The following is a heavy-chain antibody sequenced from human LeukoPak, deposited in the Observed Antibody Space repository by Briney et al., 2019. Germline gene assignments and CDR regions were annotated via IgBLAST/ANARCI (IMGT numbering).Heavy chain of an antibody. D-gene: IGHD6-19*01. V-gene: IGHV1-2*02. CDR2: INPNTGDT. CDR1: GYTFTGYY. CDR3: ARYPVAGGQGHDAFDI. Sequence: ASVKVSCKASGYTFTGYYMHWVRQAPGQGPEWMGWINPNTGDTNYAQKFQDRVTMTRDTSISTAYMELSRLRSDDTAVYYCARYPVAGGQGHDAFDIWGQGTMVTVPS. J-gene: IGHJ3*02.